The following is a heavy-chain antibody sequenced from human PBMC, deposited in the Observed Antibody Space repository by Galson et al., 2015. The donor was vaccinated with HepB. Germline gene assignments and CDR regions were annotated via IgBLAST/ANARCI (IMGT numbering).Heavy chain of an antibody. V-gene: IGHV1-2*04. D-gene: IGHD3-10*01. J-gene: IGHJ4*02. CDR3: ARGRLVRGVTKPPFDY. CDR1: GYTFTGYY. CDR2: INPNSGGT. Sequence: SVKVSYKASGYTFTGYYMHWVRQAPGQGLEWMGWINPNSGGTNYAQKFQGWVTMTRDTPISTAYMELSRLRSDDTAVYYCARGRLVRGVTKPPFDYWGQGTLVTVSS.